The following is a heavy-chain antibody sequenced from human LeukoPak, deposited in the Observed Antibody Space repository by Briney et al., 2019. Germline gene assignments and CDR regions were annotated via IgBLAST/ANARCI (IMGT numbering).Heavy chain of an antibody. J-gene: IGHJ4*02. Sequence: GASVKVSSKPSGYTFTNYGISSVRQAPGQGLKWMGWIIAYNVNTNYAQKLQGRATMTTDTSTSTAYMELRSLRSDDTAVYYCARGDCSSTSCYESYWGQGTLVTVSS. V-gene: IGHV1-18*01. D-gene: IGHD2-2*01. CDR3: ARGDCSSTSCYESY. CDR2: IIAYNVNT. CDR1: GYTFTNYG.